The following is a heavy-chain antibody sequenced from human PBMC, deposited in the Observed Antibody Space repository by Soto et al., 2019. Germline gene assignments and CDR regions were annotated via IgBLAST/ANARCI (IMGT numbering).Heavy chain of an antibody. Sequence: GGSLRLSCAASGFTFSSYAMSWVRQAPGKGLEWVSAISGSGGSTYYADSVKGRFTISRDNSKNTLYLQMNCLTAEDTAVYYCATSYGNAWYTYWGQGIMVTVSS. D-gene: IGHD6-13*01. CDR2: ISGSGGST. V-gene: IGHV3-23*01. CDR3: ATSYGNAWYTY. J-gene: IGHJ4*02. CDR1: GFTFSSYA.